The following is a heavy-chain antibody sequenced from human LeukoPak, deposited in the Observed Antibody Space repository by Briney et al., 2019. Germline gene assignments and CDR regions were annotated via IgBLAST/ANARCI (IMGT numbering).Heavy chain of an antibody. D-gene: IGHD6-13*01. Sequence: GGSLRLSCAASGFTFSGHSMTWVRQAPGEGLEWVANINLDGSESFYVDFVKGRFNIYRDNADNSMYLQMNSLRAEDTAVYYCGRVIAGAIDYWGQGTLVTVSS. CDR1: GFTFSGHS. J-gene: IGHJ4*02. V-gene: IGHV3-7*01. CDR2: INLDGSES. CDR3: GRVIAGAIDY.